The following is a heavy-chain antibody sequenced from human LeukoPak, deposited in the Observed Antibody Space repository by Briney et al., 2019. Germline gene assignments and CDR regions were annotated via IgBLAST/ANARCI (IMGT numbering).Heavy chain of an antibody. CDR3: ARGRISMVRGVIKNYFDY. D-gene: IGHD3-10*01. CDR1: GGSFSDYY. J-gene: IGHJ4*02. Sequence: SETLSLTCGVYGGSFSDYYWSWIRQPPGKGLEWIGEINHSGSTNYNPSLKSRVTISVDTSKNQFSLKLSSVTAADTAVYYCARGRISMVRGVIKNYFDYWGQGTLVTVSS. V-gene: IGHV4-34*01. CDR2: INHSGST.